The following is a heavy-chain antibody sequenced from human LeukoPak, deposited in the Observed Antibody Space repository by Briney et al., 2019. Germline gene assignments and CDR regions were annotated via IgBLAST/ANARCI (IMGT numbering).Heavy chain of an antibody. CDR1: GFTFSSYW. V-gene: IGHV3-74*01. CDR3: LAAAGTIG. Sequence: GGSLRLSCAASGFTFSSYWMHWVRQAPGKGLVWVSRVDNDGSTTSYSDSVRGRFTISRDNTKNTLYLQMNSLRAEDTAVYFCLAAAGTIGWGQGTLVTVSS. CDR2: VDNDGSTT. D-gene: IGHD6-13*01. J-gene: IGHJ4*02.